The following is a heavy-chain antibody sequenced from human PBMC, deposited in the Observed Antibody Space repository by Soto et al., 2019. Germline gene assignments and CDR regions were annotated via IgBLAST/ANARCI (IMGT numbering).Heavy chain of an antibody. Sequence: PSETLSLTCSVSGGSVSSNIYYWTWIRQHPGKGLEWIGHIYYSGSTYYNPSLKSRVTISLDMSKNQFSLKLTSVSAADTAVYYCARGYDYDSGGYLFDYWGQGXLVTVYS. J-gene: IGHJ4*02. D-gene: IGHD3-22*01. V-gene: IGHV4-31*03. CDR3: ARGYDYDSGGYLFDY. CDR1: GGSVSSNIYY. CDR2: IYYSGST.